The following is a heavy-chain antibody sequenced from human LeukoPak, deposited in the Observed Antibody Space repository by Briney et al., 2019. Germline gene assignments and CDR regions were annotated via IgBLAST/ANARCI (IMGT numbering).Heavy chain of an antibody. Sequence: ASVKVSCKASGYTFTGYYMHWVRQAPGQGLEWMGWINPNSGGTNYAQKFQGWVTMTRDTSISTAYMELSRLRSDDTAVYYCARDRPYGSGSYSPDYWGQGTLVTVSS. V-gene: IGHV1-2*04. CDR1: GYTFTGYY. J-gene: IGHJ4*02. D-gene: IGHD3-10*01. CDR2: INPNSGGT. CDR3: ARDRPYGSGSYSPDY.